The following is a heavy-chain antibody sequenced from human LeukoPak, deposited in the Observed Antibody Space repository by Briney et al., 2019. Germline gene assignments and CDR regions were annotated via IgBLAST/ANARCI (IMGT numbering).Heavy chain of an antibody. D-gene: IGHD1-26*01. CDR2: IRDYNGNT. CDR1: GYTLISYG. J-gene: IGHJ4*02. V-gene: IGHV1-18*01. Sequence: GSVKVSCKASGYTLISYGISCLRQAPGQGLEWMGWIRDYNGNTKYTQKLQGRVTVTTDTSTSTAYMELRSLRSDDTAVYYCARDVSSGSWWEGETFDYWGQGTLVIVPS. CDR3: ARDVSSGSWWEGETFDY.